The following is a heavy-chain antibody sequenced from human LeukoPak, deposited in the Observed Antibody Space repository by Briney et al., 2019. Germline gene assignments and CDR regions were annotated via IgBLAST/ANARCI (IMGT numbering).Heavy chain of an antibody. CDR3: AKDSGGASWYAEGAFD. V-gene: IGHV3-30*18. D-gene: IGHD6-13*01. Sequence: GGSLRLSCAASGFTFSSYGMHWVRQAPGKGLEWVAVISYDGSNKYYADSVKGRFTISRDNSKNTLYLQMNSLRAEDTAVYYCAKDSGGASWYAEGAFDWGQGTLVTVSS. CDR2: ISYDGSNK. J-gene: IGHJ4*02. CDR1: GFTFSSYG.